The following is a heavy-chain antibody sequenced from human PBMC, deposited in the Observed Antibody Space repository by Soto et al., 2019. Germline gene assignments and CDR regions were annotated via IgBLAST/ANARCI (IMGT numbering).Heavy chain of an antibody. V-gene: IGHV1-2*04. CDR2: INPNSGGT. CDR1: GYTFTGYY. J-gene: IGHJ4*02. D-gene: IGHD2-15*01. Sequence: GASVKVSCKASGYTFTGYYMHWVRQAPGQGLEWMGWINPNSGGTNYAQKFQGWVTMTRDTSISTAYMELSRLRSGDTAVYYCARALLYCSGRSCYIDYWGQGTLVTVSS. CDR3: ARALLYCSGRSCYIDY.